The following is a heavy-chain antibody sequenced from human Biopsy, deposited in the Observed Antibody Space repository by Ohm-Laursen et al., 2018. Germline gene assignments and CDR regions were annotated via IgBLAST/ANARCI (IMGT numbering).Heavy chain of an antibody. CDR2: ISNSGNT. CDR1: GDSINSSY. Sequence: TLSLTCTVSGDSINSSYWSWIRQPPGKGLEWIGFISNSGNTNYNPSLKSRVTITVDTSMNNLSLRLTSVPAADTAVYYCARHAPSYSGSYWRYFDLWGRGTLVTVSS. CDR3: ARHAPSYSGSYWRYFDL. J-gene: IGHJ2*01. D-gene: IGHD1-26*01. V-gene: IGHV4-59*08.